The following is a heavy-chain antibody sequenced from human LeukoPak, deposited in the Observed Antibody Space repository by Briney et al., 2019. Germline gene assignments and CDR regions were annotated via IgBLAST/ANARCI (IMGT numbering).Heavy chain of an antibody. J-gene: IGHJ4*02. CDR2: ISSSGSGDNT. CDR3: ASGTVVTPQLMDY. D-gene: IGHD4-23*01. CDR1: GVTLSTYA. V-gene: IGHV3-23*01. Sequence: PGGSLRLSCAASGVTLSTYAMSWARQAPGKGLEWVSGISSSGSGDNTYYADSVKGRFTISRDSSKNTLFLHMNTLRAEDTAIYYCASGTVVTPQLMDYWGQGTLVTVSS.